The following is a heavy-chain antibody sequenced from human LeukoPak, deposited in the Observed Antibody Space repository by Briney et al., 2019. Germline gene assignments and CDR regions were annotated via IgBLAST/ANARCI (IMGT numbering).Heavy chain of an antibody. V-gene: IGHV4-34*01. CDR1: GGSFSGYY. CDR3: ARDVGEYCSSTSCQYYFDY. CDR2: INHSGST. Sequence: PSETLSLTCAVYGGSFSGYYWSWIRQPPGKGLEWIGEINHSGSTSYNPSLKSRVIISVDTSKNQFSLKLSSVTAADTAVYYCARDVGEYCSSTSCQYYFDYWGQGTLVTVSS. J-gene: IGHJ4*02. D-gene: IGHD2-2*01.